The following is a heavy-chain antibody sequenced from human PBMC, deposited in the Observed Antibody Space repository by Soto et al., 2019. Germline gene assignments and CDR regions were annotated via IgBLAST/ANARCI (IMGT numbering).Heavy chain of an antibody. V-gene: IGHV4-34*01. J-gene: IGHJ5*02. Sequence: SETLSLTCAVYGGSFSGYYWSWIRQPPGKGLEWIGEINHSGSTNYNPSLKSRVTISVDTSKNQFSLKLSSVTAADTAVYYCARGYSGYDFGWFAPWGRGTLVTVPS. CDR1: GGSFSGYY. D-gene: IGHD5-12*01. CDR2: INHSGST. CDR3: ARGYSGYDFGWFAP.